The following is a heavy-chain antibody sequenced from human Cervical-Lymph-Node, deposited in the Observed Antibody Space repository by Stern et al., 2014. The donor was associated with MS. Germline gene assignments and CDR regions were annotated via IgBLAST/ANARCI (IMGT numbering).Heavy chain of an antibody. CDR3: ARGLLGSENAFDI. CDR1: GYTFTSYG. CDR2: ISAYNGNT. V-gene: IGHV1-18*01. D-gene: IGHD2-15*01. J-gene: IGHJ3*02. Sequence: VTLEESGPEVKKPGASVKVSCKASGYTFTSYGISLVRQAPGQGIAWMGWISAYNGNTNYAQKRQCRVTMTTDTSTSTAYMELRSLRSDDTAVYYCARGLLGSENAFDIWGQGTMVTVSS.